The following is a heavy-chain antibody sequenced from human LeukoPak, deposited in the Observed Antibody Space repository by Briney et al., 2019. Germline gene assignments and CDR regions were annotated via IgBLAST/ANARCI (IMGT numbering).Heavy chain of an antibody. CDR1: GGTLSSYA. Sequence: GASVKVSCKASGGTLSSYAISWVRQAPGQGLEWMGGIIPIFGTANYAQKFQGRVTITTDESTSTAYMELSSLRSEDTAVYYCAADPGLGYCSGGSCYYYWGQGTLVTVSS. CDR3: AADPGLGYCSGGSCYYY. J-gene: IGHJ4*02. CDR2: IIPIFGTA. V-gene: IGHV1-69*05. D-gene: IGHD2-15*01.